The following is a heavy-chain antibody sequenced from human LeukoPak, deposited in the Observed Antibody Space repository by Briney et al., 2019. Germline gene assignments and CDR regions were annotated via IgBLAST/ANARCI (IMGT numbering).Heavy chain of an antibody. Sequence: GRSLRLSCAASGFTFSSYGMSWVRQAPGKGLEWVSAISGSGGSTYYADSVKGRFTISRDNSKNTLYLQMNSLRAEDTAVYYCAKDPYGDYDVLNWFDPWGQGTLVTVSS. D-gene: IGHD4-17*01. CDR3: AKDPYGDYDVLNWFDP. J-gene: IGHJ5*02. V-gene: IGHV3-23*01. CDR1: GFTFSSYG. CDR2: ISGSGGST.